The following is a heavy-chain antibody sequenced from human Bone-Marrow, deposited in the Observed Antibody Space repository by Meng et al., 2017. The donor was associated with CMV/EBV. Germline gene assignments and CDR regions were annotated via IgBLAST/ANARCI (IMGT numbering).Heavy chain of an antibody. CDR3: VRDLVGNRDS. V-gene: IGHV3-74*03. Sequence: EGQLVESGGGLVRPGGSLRLSCADSGFTFSDYWMHWVRQAPGEGPVWVSRINTDGTVTSYAESVRGRFTISRDNSKNTLYLQMYDLRAGDSGVYYCVRDLVGNRDSWGHGTLVTVSS. CDR1: GFTFSDYW. D-gene: IGHD1-14*01. CDR2: INTDGTVT. J-gene: IGHJ5*01.